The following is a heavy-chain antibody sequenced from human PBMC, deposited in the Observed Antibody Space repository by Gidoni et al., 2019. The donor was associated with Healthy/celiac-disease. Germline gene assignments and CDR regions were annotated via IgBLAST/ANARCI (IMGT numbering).Heavy chain of an antibody. J-gene: IGHJ1*01. CDR3: TREALPAGGYSGYDALEYFQH. D-gene: IGHD5-12*01. V-gene: IGHV3-49*05. Sequence: EVQLVESGGGLVKPGRSLRLSCPASGFTFGDYAMSWFRPAPGKGLEWVGFIRSKAYGGTTEYAASVKGRFTISRDDSKSIAYLQMNSLKTEDTAVYYCTREALPAGGYSGYDALEYFQHWGQGTLVTVSS. CDR2: IRSKAYGGTT. CDR1: GFTFGDYA.